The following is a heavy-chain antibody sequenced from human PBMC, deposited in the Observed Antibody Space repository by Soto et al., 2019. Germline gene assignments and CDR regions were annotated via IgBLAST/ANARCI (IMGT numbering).Heavy chain of an antibody. Sequence: ASVKVSCKASGYTFTGYYMHWVRQAPGQGLEWMGWINPNSGGTNYAQKFQGWVTMTRDTSISTAYMELSRLRSDDTAVSSCARDPRSSSSYFQHWGQGTLVTVSS. D-gene: IGHD6-6*01. CDR2: INPNSGGT. CDR3: ARDPRSSSSYFQH. V-gene: IGHV1-2*04. J-gene: IGHJ1*01. CDR1: GYTFTGYY.